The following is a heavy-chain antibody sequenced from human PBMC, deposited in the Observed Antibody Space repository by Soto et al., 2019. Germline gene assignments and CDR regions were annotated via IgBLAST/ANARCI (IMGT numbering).Heavy chain of an antibody. Sequence: QVQLVESGGGVVQPGRSLRLSCAASGFTFSSYGMHWVRQAPGKGLEWVAVIWYDGSNKYYADSVKGRFTISRDNSKNTPYLQMNSLRAEDTAVYYCARTTLEYYYGSGSSPLFYYYGMDVWGQGTTVTVSS. D-gene: IGHD3-10*01. CDR2: IWYDGSNK. J-gene: IGHJ6*02. CDR1: GFTFSSYG. CDR3: ARTTLEYYYGSGSSPLFYYYGMDV. V-gene: IGHV3-33*01.